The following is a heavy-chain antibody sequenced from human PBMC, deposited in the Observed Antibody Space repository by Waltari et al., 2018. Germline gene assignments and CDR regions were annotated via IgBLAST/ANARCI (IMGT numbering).Heavy chain of an antibody. D-gene: IGHD3-22*01. V-gene: IGHV3-23*03. Sequence: EVQLLESGGGLVQPGGSLRLSCAASGFNFSSYAMSWVRQAPGKGLEWVSVIYSGGSTYYADSVKGRFTISRDNSKNTLYLQMNSLRAEDTAVYYCAKDRYYDSSGQYYFDYWGQGTLVTVSS. J-gene: IGHJ4*02. CDR2: IYSGGST. CDR3: AKDRYYDSSGQYYFDY. CDR1: GFNFSSYA.